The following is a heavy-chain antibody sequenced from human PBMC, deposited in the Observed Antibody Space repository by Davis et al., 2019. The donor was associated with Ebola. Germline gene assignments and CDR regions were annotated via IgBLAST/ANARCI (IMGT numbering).Heavy chain of an antibody. J-gene: IGHJ4*02. D-gene: IGHD3-3*01. V-gene: IGHV3-49*04. CDR1: GSTFGDYA. CDR2: IRSKAYGGTT. CDR3: TRRRHYDFWSGSDY. Sequence: GGSLRLSCTASGSTFGDYAMSWVRQAPGKGLEWVGFIRSKAYGGTTEYAASVKGRFTISRDDSKSIAYLQMNSLKTEDTAVYYCTRRRHYDFWSGSDYWGQGTLVTVSS.